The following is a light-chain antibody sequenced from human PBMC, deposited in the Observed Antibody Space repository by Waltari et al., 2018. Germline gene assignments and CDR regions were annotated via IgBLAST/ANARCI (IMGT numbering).Light chain of an antibody. Sequence: DIQMTQSPSFLSASVGDRVTITSRASQRISSYLNWYEMKPGKAPELLIYGGSTVQSGVPSRFSGSGFGTDFTLTISSLQPEDFATYYCQQTYNLITFGPGTKVDLK. J-gene: IGKJ3*01. CDR1: QRISSY. V-gene: IGKV1-39*01. CDR3: QQTYNLIT. CDR2: GGS.